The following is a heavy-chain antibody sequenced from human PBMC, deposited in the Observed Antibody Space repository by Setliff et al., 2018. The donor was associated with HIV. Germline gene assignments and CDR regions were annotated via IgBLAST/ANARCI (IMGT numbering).Heavy chain of an antibody. Sequence: GASVKVSCKASGYTFTSHYIHWVRQAPGQGLEWMGIINPSGAITNYAQNFQGRVTITRDSSADTSYMELSSLRSEDTAVYYCATKVYCTNGVCLDAFDLWGQGTMVTVSS. J-gene: IGHJ3*01. CDR1: GYTFTSHY. CDR3: ATKVYCTNGVCLDAFDL. CDR2: INPSGAIT. V-gene: IGHV1-46*01. D-gene: IGHD2-8*01.